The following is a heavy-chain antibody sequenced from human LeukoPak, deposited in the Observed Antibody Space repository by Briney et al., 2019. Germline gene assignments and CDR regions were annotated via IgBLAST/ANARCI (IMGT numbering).Heavy chain of an antibody. CDR3: ARDRKVVVIPFDY. CDR2: INPNSGGT. J-gene: IGHJ4*02. V-gene: IGHV1-2*02. CDR1: GYTFTDYY. Sequence: GASVKVSCKASGYTFTDYYIHWVRQAPGQGLEWMGWINPNSGGTNYAQKFQGRVTMTRDTSISTAYMELSRLRSDDTAVYYCARDRKVVVIPFDYWGQGTLVTVSS. D-gene: IGHD3-22*01.